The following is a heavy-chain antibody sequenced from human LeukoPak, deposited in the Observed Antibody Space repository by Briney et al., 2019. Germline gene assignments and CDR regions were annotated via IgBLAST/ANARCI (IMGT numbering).Heavy chain of an antibody. Sequence: SETLSLTCTVSGSSISSSSYYWGWIRQPPGKGLEWIGSMFYSGSTYYNPSLKSRVTISVDTSKNQFSLKLSSVAAADTAVYYWARHKREMATIRGFGAFDIWGKGTMLTVSA. CDR3: ARHKREMATIRGFGAFDI. CDR1: GSSISSSSYY. D-gene: IGHD5-24*01. J-gene: IGHJ3*02. CDR2: MFYSGST. V-gene: IGHV4-39*01.